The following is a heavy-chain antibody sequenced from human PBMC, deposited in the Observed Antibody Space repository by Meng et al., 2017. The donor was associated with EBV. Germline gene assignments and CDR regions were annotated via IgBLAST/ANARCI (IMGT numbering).Heavy chain of an antibody. V-gene: IGHV1-18*01. CDR1: GYAFTSYG. CDR2: ISAYNGNT. D-gene: IGHD3-22*01. J-gene: IGHJ4*02. CDR3: ARDGRLYDTPSPFDY. Sequence: QVQLVQSGAEVKKPGASVKASCKASGYAFTSYGISWVRQAPGQGLEWMGWISAYNGNTNYAQKLQGRVTMTTDTSTSTAYMELRSLRSDDTAVYYCARDGRLYDTPSPFDYWGQGTLVTVSS.